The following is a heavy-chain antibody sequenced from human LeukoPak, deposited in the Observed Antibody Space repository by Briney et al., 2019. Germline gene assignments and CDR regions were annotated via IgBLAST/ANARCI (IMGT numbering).Heavy chain of an antibody. V-gene: IGHV3-43*02. CDR1: GFTFDDYA. CDR2: ISGDGGST. D-gene: IGHD2-21*02. J-gene: IGHJ4*02. CDR3: AKAKSSVVVTAPFDY. Sequence: PGGSLRLSCAASGFTFDDYAMHWVRHAPGKGLEWVSLISGDGGSTYYADSVKGRFTISRDNSKNSLYLQMNSLRTEDTALYYCAKAKSSVVVTAPFDYWGQGTLVTVSS.